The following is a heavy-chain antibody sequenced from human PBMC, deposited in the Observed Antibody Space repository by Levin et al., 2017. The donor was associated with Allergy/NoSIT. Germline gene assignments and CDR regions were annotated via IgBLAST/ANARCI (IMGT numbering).Heavy chain of an antibody. CDR2: INPNSGGT. CDR3: ARDYYGSGSNFDP. D-gene: IGHD3-10*01. CDR1: GYTFTGYY. J-gene: IGHJ5*02. Sequence: ASVKVSCKASGYTFTGYYTHWVRQAPGQGLEWMGRINPNSGGTNYAQKFQGRVTMTRDTSISTAYMELSRLRSDDTAVYYCARDYYGSGSNFDPWGQGTLVTVSS. V-gene: IGHV1-2*06.